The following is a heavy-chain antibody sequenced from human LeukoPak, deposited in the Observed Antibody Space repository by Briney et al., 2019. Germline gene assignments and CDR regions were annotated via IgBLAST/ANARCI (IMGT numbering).Heavy chain of an antibody. J-gene: IGHJ6*02. V-gene: IGHV1-69*13. Sequence: ASVKVSCKASGGTFSSYAISWVRQAPGQGLEWMGGIIPIFGTANYAQKFQGRVTITADESTSTAYMELSSLRSEDTAVYYCARSGGKAPYYYYYGMDVWGQGTTVTVSS. CDR2: IIPIFGTA. CDR3: ARSGGKAPYYYYYGMDV. D-gene: IGHD4-23*01. CDR1: GGTFSSYA.